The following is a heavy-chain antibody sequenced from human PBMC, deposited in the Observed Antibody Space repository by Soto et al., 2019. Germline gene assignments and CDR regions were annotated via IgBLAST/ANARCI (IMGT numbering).Heavy chain of an antibody. CDR1: GDSIRSSSHY. Sequence: QLRLQESGPGLVKPSETLSLTCTVSGDSIRSSSHYWAWVRQPPGKGPEWIGSIFYNGQTFYTSSLKSRVTISVDTSKNQFSLKLSSVTATDTSVYYCARLIYCLTTSCYFDYWGQGTLITVSS. D-gene: IGHD2-15*01. V-gene: IGHV4-39*01. J-gene: IGHJ4*02. CDR2: IFYNGQT. CDR3: ARLIYCLTTSCYFDY.